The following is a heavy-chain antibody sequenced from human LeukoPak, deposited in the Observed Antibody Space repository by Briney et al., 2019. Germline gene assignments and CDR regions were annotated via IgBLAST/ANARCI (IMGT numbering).Heavy chain of an antibody. Sequence: GGSLRLSCAASGFTFSSYAMSWVRQAPGKGLEWVSAIRGSGGSTYYADSVKGRFTISRDNSKNTLYLQMNSLRAEDTAVYYCAKDSVDSSGWYPNFDYWGQGTLVTVSS. D-gene: IGHD6-19*01. CDR2: IRGSGGST. CDR1: GFTFSSYA. CDR3: AKDSVDSSGWYPNFDY. V-gene: IGHV3-23*01. J-gene: IGHJ4*02.